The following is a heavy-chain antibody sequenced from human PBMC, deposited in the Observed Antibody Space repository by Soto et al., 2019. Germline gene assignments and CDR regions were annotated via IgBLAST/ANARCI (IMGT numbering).Heavy chain of an antibody. V-gene: IGHV4-34*01. CDR3: ARDKITGLFDY. Sequence: KTSETLSLTCAVYGGSFSGYYWTWIRQPPGTGLEWIGEINHSGSTNYNPSLKSRVTISVDTSKNQFSLKLTSVTAADTAVYYCARDKITGLFDYWGQGTLVTISS. J-gene: IGHJ4*02. CDR2: INHSGST. D-gene: IGHD2-8*02. CDR1: GGSFSGYY.